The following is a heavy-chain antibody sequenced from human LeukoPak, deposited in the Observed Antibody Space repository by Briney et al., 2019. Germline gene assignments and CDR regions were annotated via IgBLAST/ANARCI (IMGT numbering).Heavy chain of an antibody. D-gene: IGHD2-8*01. CDR1: GFTFSRYW. CDR3: ARDLEGMG. Sequence: PGGSLRLSCAASGFTFSRYWMSWVPQAPGKGLEWVANIKQDGSEQYYVDSVRGRFTISRDNAKNALDLQMNSLRAEDTAVYYCARDLEGMGWGQGTLVTVSS. V-gene: IGHV3-7*01. J-gene: IGHJ4*02. CDR2: IKQDGSEQ.